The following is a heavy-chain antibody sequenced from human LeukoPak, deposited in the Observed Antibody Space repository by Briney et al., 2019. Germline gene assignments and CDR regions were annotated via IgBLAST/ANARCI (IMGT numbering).Heavy chain of an antibody. CDR1: GYTFTSYG. CDR3: ATYDSSGYPWGYYGMDV. CDR2: IIPILGIA. J-gene: IGHJ6*02. Sequence: SVKVSCKASGYTFTSYGISWVRQTPGQGLEWMGRIIPILGIANYAQKFQGRVTITADKSTSTAYMELSSLRSEDTAVYYCATYDSSGYPWGYYGMDVWGQGTTVTVSS. V-gene: IGHV1-69*04. D-gene: IGHD3-22*01.